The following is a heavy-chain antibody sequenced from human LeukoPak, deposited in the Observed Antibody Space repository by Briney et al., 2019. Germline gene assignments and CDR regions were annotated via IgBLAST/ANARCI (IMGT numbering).Heavy chain of an antibody. D-gene: IGHD5-18*01. V-gene: IGHV4-39*07. CDR1: GGSISSSSYY. CDR3: AAIQLWSDPFDY. J-gene: IGHJ4*02. CDR2: IYHSGST. Sequence: SETLSLTCTVSGGSISSSSYYWGWIRQPPGKGLEWIGSIYHSGSTYYNPSLKSRVTISVDTSKNQFSLKLSSVTAADTAVYYCAAIQLWSDPFDYWGQGTMVTVSS.